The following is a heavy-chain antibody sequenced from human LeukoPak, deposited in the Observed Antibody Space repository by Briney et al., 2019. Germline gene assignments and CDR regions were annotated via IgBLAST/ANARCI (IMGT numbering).Heavy chain of an antibody. Sequence: PGGSLRVSCAASGFTFSNNGMHCVRQAPGKGLEWVAVISYDGSNKYYADAVKGRFTISRDNPKNTLDLQMNSLRVEDTAVYYCAKDLRAVGMVRGVGYYYYGMDVWGKGTTVTLSP. CDR3: AKDLRAVGMVRGVGYYYYGMDV. CDR1: GFTFSNNG. J-gene: IGHJ6*04. CDR2: ISYDGSNK. V-gene: IGHV3-30*18. D-gene: IGHD3-10*01.